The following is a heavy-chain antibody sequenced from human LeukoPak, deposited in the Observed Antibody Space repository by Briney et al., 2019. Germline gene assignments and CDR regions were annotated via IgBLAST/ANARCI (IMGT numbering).Heavy chain of an antibody. D-gene: IGHD6-13*01. V-gene: IGHV4-59*08. CDR1: SGSVSSYY. CDR3: ARARYTNSWYAVDI. CDR2: IYHTGSN. Sequence: SETLSLTCLVSSGSVSSYYWTRIRQPPGKGLEWIGYIYHTGSNNYSPSLKSRVTMYVDTSKNQLSLKLSSVTAADTAMYYCARARYTNSWYAVDIWGQGTMVTVSS. J-gene: IGHJ3*02.